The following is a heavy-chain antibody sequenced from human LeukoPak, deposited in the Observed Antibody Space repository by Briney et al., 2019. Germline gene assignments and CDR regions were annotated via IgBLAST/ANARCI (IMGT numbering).Heavy chain of an antibody. Sequence: GASVKVSCKASGDTXTDYYLHWVRQTPGQGLEWMGWTNSKSGSTSRAQKFQGRVTMTRDTSITKVYMELSNVRSDDTAVYYCAREGGATGTTGGAWFDPWGQGTLVTVSS. CDR1: GDTXTDYY. CDR3: AREGGATGTTGGAWFDP. D-gene: IGHD1-1*01. CDR2: TNSKSGST. V-gene: IGHV1-2*02. J-gene: IGHJ5*02.